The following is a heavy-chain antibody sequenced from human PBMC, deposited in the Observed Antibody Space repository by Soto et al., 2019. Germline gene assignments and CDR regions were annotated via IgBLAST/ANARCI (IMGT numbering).Heavy chain of an antibody. CDR1: GGTFRSYA. V-gene: IGHV1-69*13. CDR3: ARDHINYYGMDV. CDR2: IIPIFGTA. Sequence: SVKVSCKASGGTFRSYAISRVRQAPGQGLEWMGGIIPIFGTANYAQKFQVRVTITADESTSTAYMELSSLRSEDTAVYYCARDHINYYGMDVWGQGTTVTVSS. J-gene: IGHJ6*02.